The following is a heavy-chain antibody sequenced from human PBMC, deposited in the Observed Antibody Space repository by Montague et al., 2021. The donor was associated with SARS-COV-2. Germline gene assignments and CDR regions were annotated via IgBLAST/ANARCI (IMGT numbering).Heavy chain of an antibody. CDR1: GESFSGFH. J-gene: IGHJ4*02. Sequence: SETLSLTCAVSGESFSGFHWNWIRQPPGKGLEWIGEIDHRGSSNYNPSLKSRVTISVDTSKNQFSLRLNSVTAADTGVYYCARGHLGTTMVGVVMVGTQFYFDYWGQGRLVTVSS. D-gene: IGHD3-22*01. CDR2: IDHRGSS. V-gene: IGHV4-34*01. CDR3: ARGHLGTTMVGVVMVGTQFYFDY.